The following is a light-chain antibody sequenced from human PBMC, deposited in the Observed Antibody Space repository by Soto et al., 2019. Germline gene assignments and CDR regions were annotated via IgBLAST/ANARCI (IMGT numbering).Light chain of an antibody. CDR1: QSISSW. V-gene: IGKV1-5*03. Sequence: DIQMTRSPSTLSASVGDRVTITCRASQSISSWLAWYQQKPGKPPKLLIYKASSLESGVPSRFSGSGSGTEFTLTITSLQPDDFATYYCQQYKNFPWTFGQGTKVDI. CDR2: KAS. J-gene: IGKJ1*01. CDR3: QQYKNFPWT.